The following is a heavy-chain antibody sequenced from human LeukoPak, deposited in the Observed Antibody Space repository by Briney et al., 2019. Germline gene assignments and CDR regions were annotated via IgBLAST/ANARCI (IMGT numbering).Heavy chain of an antibody. J-gene: IGHJ4*02. CDR3: ANRITMVRGVITFGPFDY. V-gene: IGHV3-23*01. CDR1: GFTFSSYA. D-gene: IGHD3-10*01. CDR2: ISGSGGST. Sequence: GGSLRLSCAASGFTFSSYAMSWVRQAPGKGLEWVSAISGSGGSTYYADSVKGRFTISRDNSKNTLYLQMNSLRAKDTAVYYCANRITMVRGVITFGPFDYWGQGTLVTVSS.